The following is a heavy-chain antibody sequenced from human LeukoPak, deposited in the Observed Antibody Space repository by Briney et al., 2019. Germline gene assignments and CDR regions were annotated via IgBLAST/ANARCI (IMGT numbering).Heavy chain of an antibody. CDR1: GYTFTSYD. CDR3: ARGSRIVGLSYNY. J-gene: IGHJ4*02. CDR2: MNPNSGNT. Sequence: ASVTVSFKASGYTFTSYDINWVRQATGQGLEWMGWMNPNSGNTGYAQKSQGRVTMTRNTSISTAYMEPSSLRSEDTAVYYCARGSRIVGLSYNYWGQGTLVTVSS. V-gene: IGHV1-8*01. D-gene: IGHD3-22*01.